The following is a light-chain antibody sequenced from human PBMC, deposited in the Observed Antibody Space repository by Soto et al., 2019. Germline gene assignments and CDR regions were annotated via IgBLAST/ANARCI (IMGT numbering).Light chain of an antibody. Sequence: EVVMTQSPATLSVSPGXRATLSCRASQSVSSNLAWYQQKHGQAPRLLIYGASTRATGIPARFSGSGSGTEFTLTISSLQSEDFAVYYCQQYDNWPPITFGQGTRLEIK. CDR1: QSVSSN. J-gene: IGKJ5*01. CDR3: QQYDNWPPIT. CDR2: GAS. V-gene: IGKV3-15*01.